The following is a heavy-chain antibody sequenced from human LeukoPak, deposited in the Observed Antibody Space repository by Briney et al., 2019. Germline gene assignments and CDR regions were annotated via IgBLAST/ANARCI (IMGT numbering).Heavy chain of an antibody. Sequence: GRSPRLSCAASGFTFSNYWMHWVRHAPGKGLVWVSRITNDGSSTSYADSVEGRFTISRDNAKNTLYLQMSSLRVEDTAVYYCARDEYTRLDYWGQGTLVTVSS. D-gene: IGHD1-1*01. J-gene: IGHJ4*02. CDR1: GFTFSNYW. CDR2: ITNDGSST. V-gene: IGHV3-74*01. CDR3: ARDEYTRLDY.